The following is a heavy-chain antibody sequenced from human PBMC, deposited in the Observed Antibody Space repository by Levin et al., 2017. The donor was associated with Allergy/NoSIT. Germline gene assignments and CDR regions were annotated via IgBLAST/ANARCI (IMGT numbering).Heavy chain of an antibody. Sequence: GGSLRLSCKASGYTFTGYYMHWVRQAPGQGREWMGWINPNSGGTNYAQKFQGRVTMTRDTSISTAYMELSRLRSDDTAVYYCARSSGGYCSSTCCYLFDYWGQGTLVTVSS. J-gene: IGHJ4*02. V-gene: IGHV1-2*02. CDR3: ARSSGGYCSSTCCYLFDY. D-gene: IGHD2-2*01. CDR2: INPNSGGT. CDR1: GYTFTGYY.